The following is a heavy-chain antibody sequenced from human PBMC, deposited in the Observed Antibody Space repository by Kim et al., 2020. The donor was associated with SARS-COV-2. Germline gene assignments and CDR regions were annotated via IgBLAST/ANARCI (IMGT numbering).Heavy chain of an antibody. CDR2: IYYSGST. J-gene: IGHJ6*02. CDR3: ARESWIAVAGDANYYYYYGMDV. Sequence: SETLSLTCTVSGGSISSYYWSWIRQPPGKGLEWIGYIYYSGSTNYNPSLKSRVTISVDTSKNQFSLKLSSVTAADTAVYYCARESWIAVAGDANYYYYYGMDVWGQGTTVTVSS. CDR1: GGSISSYY. D-gene: IGHD6-19*01. V-gene: IGHV4-59*01.